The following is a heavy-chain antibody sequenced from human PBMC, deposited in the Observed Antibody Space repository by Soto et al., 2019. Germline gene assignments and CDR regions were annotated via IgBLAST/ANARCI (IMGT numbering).Heavy chain of an antibody. CDR1: GFTFSSYG. V-gene: IGHV3-33*01. CDR2: IWYDGSNK. D-gene: IGHD3-22*01. Sequence: GGSLRLSCAASGFTFSSYGMHXVRQAPGKGLEWVAVIWYDGSNKYYADSVKGRFTISRDNSKNTLYLQMNSLRAEDTAVYYCARGSDYYDSSGSNWFDPWGQGTLVTVSS. CDR3: ARGSDYYDSSGSNWFDP. J-gene: IGHJ5*02.